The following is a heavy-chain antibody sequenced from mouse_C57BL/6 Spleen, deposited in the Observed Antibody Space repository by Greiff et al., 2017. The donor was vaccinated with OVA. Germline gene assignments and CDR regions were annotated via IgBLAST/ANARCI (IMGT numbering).Heavy chain of an antibody. CDR1: GYTFTDYY. D-gene: IGHD1-1*01. Sequence: QVQLQQPGAELVRPGASVKLSCKASGYTFTDYYINWVKQRPGQGLEWIARIYPGSGNTYYNEKFKGKATLTAEKSSSTAYMQLSSLTSEDSAVYFCARSGDYYYGSSYGLRYFDVWGTGTTVTVSS. V-gene: IGHV1-76*01. CDR3: ARSGDYYYGSSYGLRYFDV. CDR2: IYPGSGNT. J-gene: IGHJ1*03.